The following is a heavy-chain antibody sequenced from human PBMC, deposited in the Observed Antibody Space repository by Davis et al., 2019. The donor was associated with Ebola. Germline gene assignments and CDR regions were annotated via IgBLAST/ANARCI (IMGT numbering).Heavy chain of an antibody. CDR2: ISGSGGNT. V-gene: IGHV3-23*01. J-gene: IGHJ4*02. D-gene: IGHD2-15*01. CDR3: ATGHKHCSGGSCYRFDY. Sequence: PGGSLRLSCAASGFTFSSYAMSWVRQAPGKGLEWVSAISGSGGNTYYADSVKGRFTISRDNSKNTLYLQMNSLRAEDTAVYYCATGHKHCSGGSCYRFDYWGQGTLVTVSS. CDR1: GFTFSSYA.